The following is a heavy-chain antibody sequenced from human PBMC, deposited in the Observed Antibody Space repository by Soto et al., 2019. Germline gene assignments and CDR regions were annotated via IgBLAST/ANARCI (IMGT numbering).Heavy chain of an antibody. V-gene: IGHV4-59*01. CDR3: ARGGSXYYYGSGSYLYYYGMDV. D-gene: IGHD3-10*01. Sequence: PSETLSLTCAVSGGSISSYYWSWIRQPPGKGLEWIGYIYYSGSTNYNPSLKSRVTISVDTSKNQFSLKLSSVTAADTAVYYRARGGSXYYYGSGSYLYYYGMDVWGQGTTVTVSS. J-gene: IGHJ6*02. CDR2: IYYSGST. CDR1: GGSISSYY.